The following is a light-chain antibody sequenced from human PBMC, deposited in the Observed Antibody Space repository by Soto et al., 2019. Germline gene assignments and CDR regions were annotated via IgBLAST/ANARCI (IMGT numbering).Light chain of an antibody. CDR2: AAS. V-gene: IGKV1-39*01. CDR1: QSIVTY. Sequence: IQITQSPSSLSASVGDRVTITCRASQSIVTYLNWYLQKPGKAPKLLIYAASNLQSGVPSTFSGSGSGTDFTLTISSLQPEDFATYFCQQSYSTPPWTCGQGTKVDIK. J-gene: IGKJ1*01. CDR3: QQSYSTPPWT.